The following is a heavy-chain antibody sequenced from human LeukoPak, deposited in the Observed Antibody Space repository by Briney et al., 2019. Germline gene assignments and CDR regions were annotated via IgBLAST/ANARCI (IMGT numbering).Heavy chain of an antibody. D-gene: IGHD6-13*01. CDR2: INPNSGGT. CDR3: ARVLAGSSSPMDV. CDR1: GYTFTGYY. J-gene: IGHJ6*03. Sequence: ASVQVSCKASGYTFTGYYMHWVLQAPGQGLEWMGRINPNSGGTNYAQKFQGRVTMTRDTSISTAYMELSRLRSDDTAVYYCARVLAGSSSPMDVWGKGTTVTVSS. V-gene: IGHV1-2*06.